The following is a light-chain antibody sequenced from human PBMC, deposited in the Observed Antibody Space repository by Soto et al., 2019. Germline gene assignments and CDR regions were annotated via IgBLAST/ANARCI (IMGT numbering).Light chain of an antibody. CDR2: EVS. Sequence: QSALTQTPSASGSHGQSVTISCTGTSSDVGGYNYGSWYQQHPGKAPQLMIYEVSKRPSGVPERFSGSKSGNTASLTVSVLQAEDEADYDCSSYAGSNNVLFGGGTKVTFL. CDR3: SSYAGSNNVL. V-gene: IGLV2-8*01. J-gene: IGLJ2*01. CDR1: SSDVGGYNY.